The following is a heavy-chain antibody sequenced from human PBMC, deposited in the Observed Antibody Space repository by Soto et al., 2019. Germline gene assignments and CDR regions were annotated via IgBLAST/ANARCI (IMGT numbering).Heavy chain of an antibody. CDR3: ARGVENIVVVLDVFGYYGMDV. CDR1: GYSFTSDA. V-gene: IGHV1-3*01. CDR2: INAGNGNT. Sequence: ASVKVSCKASGYSFTSDAIYWVRQAPGQRLEWMGWINAGNGNTKYSQKFQGRVTITSDTSASTAYMGLSSLRSEDTAVYFCARGVENIVVVLDVFGYYGMDVWG. J-gene: IGHJ6*02. D-gene: IGHD2-2*01.